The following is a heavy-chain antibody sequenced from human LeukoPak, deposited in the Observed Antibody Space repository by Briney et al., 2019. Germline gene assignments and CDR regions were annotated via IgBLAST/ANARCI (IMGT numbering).Heavy chain of an antibody. D-gene: IGHD5-12*01. CDR2: IYYSGST. CDR1: GGSISSYY. V-gene: IGHV4-59*01. Sequence: SQTLSLTCTVSGGSISSYYWSWIRQPPGKGLEWIGYIYYSGSTNYNPSLKSRVTISVDTSKNQFSLKLSSVTAADTAVYYCATQGYSGYDFYYYYGMDVWGQGTTVTVSS. CDR3: ATQGYSGYDFYYYYGMDV. J-gene: IGHJ6*02.